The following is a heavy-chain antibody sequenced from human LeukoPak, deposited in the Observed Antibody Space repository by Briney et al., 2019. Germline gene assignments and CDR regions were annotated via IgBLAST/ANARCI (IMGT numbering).Heavy chain of an antibody. J-gene: IGHJ4*02. CDR3: AKGGSGWSKYFDY. CDR1: GFTFSSYA. Sequence: GGSLRLSCAASGFTFSSYAMSWVRQAPGKGLEWVSAISGSGGSTYYADSVKGRFTISRDNSKSTLYLQMNSLRAEDTAVYYCAKGGSGWSKYFDYWGQGTLVTVSS. CDR2: ISGSGGST. V-gene: IGHV3-23*01. D-gene: IGHD3-3*01.